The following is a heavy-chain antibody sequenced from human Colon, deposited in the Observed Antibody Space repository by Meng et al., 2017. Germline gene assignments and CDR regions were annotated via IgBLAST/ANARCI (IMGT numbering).Heavy chain of an antibody. CDR2: INLNSGAT. D-gene: IGHD5-18*01. CDR3: ARVKDTTVVAFSEKFDY. V-gene: IGHV1-2*06. CDR1: GYTLTDYY. J-gene: IGHJ4*02. Sequence: VQQWQSGAEVKQPGASVTASCKASGYTLTDYYMHWVRQAPGQGLEWMGRINLNSGATNYAQKFQGRVTMTTDTSISTAYMDLSRLRSDDTAVYYCARVKDTTVVAFSEKFDYWGQGTLVTVSS.